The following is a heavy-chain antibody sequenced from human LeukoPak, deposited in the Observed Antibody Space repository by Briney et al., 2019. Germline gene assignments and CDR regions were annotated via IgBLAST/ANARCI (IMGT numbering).Heavy chain of an antibody. CDR1: GGSMSNYY. CDR3: ARVTYFDFWTGYYFDY. CDR2: IFYTGTT. Sequence: SETLSLTCTVSGGSMSNYYWSWIRQPPGKGLEWIGYIFYTGTTKYNPSLNSRVTISVDTSKNHFSLKLSSVTAADTAVYYCARVTYFDFWTGYYFDYWGQGTLVTVSS. J-gene: IGHJ4*02. D-gene: IGHD3-3*01. V-gene: IGHV4-59*01.